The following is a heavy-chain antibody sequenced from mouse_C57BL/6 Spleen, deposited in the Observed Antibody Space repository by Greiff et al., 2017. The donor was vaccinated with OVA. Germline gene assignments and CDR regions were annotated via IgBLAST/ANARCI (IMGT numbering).Heavy chain of an antibody. Sequence: EVQLQQSGPELVKPGASVKISCKASGYSFTGYYMNWVKQSPEKSLEWIGEINPSTGGTTYNQKFKAKATLTVDKSYSTAYMQLKSLTSEDSAFYYCARSAPYGSFDYWGQGTTLTVSS. CDR2: INPSTGGT. CDR1: GYSFTGYY. CDR3: ARSAPYGSFDY. J-gene: IGHJ2*01. V-gene: IGHV1-42*01. D-gene: IGHD1-1*01.